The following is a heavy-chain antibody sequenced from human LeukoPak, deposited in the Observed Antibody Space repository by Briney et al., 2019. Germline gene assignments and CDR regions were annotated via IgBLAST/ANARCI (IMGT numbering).Heavy chain of an antibody. V-gene: IGHV3-30*02. Sequence: GGSLRLSCAASGFTFSSYGMHWVRQAPGKGLEWVAFIRYDGSNKYYADSVKGRFTISRDNSKNTLYLQMNSLRAEDTAAYYCALQPDYYGSGSYFGYWGQGTLVTVSS. CDR1: GFTFSSYG. CDR3: ALQPDYYGSGSYFGY. CDR2: IRYDGSNK. J-gene: IGHJ4*02. D-gene: IGHD3-10*01.